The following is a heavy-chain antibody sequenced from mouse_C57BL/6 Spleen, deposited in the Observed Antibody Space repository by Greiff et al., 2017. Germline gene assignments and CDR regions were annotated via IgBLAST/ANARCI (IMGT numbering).Heavy chain of an antibody. V-gene: IGHV7-3*01. Sequence: EVQLVESGGGLVQPGGSLSLSCAASGFTFTDYYMSWVRQPPGKALEWLGFIRNKANGYTTEYSASVKGRFTISRDNSQSILYLQMNALRAEDSATYYCARSDGYYVYWYFDVWGTGTTVTVSS. D-gene: IGHD2-3*01. CDR2: IRNKANGYTT. CDR3: ARSDGYYVYWYFDV. J-gene: IGHJ1*03. CDR1: GFTFTDYY.